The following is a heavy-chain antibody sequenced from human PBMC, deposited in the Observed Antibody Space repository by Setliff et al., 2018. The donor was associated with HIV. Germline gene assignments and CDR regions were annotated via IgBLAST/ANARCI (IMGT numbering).Heavy chain of an antibody. J-gene: IGHJ5*01. CDR2: IIPIFGTA. Sequence: SVKVSCKASGGTFSSYGISWVRQAPGQGLEWMGGIIPIFGTADYAQKFQGRVTITADESSTTAYMDLSSLRSDDTAVYYCARGPPYYRDGSSYYGPAFWFDSWGQGALVTVSS. CDR3: ARGPPYYRDGSSYYGPAFWFDS. D-gene: IGHD3-22*01. V-gene: IGHV1-69*13. CDR1: GGTFSSYG.